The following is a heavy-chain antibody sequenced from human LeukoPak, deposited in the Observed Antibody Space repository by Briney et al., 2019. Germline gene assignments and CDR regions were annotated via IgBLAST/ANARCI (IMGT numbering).Heavy chain of an antibody. CDR3: ARLRAGDYFDY. CDR1: GFTFSSSG. CDR2: IKEDGSEK. D-gene: IGHD6-19*01. Sequence: GGSPRLSCAASGFTFSSSGMKWVRQAPGXGLESVAVIKEDGSEKYYVDSVKGRFAISRDNAKNSLYLQMNTVRAEDTAVYYCARLRAGDYFDYWGQGTLVTVYS. J-gene: IGHJ4*02. V-gene: IGHV3-7*03.